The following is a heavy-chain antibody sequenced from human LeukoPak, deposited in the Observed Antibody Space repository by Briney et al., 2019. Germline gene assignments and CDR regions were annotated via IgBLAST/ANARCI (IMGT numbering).Heavy chain of an antibody. J-gene: IGHJ4*02. V-gene: IGHV4-61*02. CDR3: ARVGWDYGGKGLDIYFDY. D-gene: IGHD4-23*01. CDR2: IYTSGST. CDR1: GGSISSGSYY. Sequence: SETLSLTCTVAGGSISSGSYYWSWIRQPAGKGLEWIGRIYTSGSTNYNPSLKSRVTISVDTSKNQFSLKLSSVTAADTAVYYCARVGWDYGGKGLDIYFDYWGQGTLVTVSS.